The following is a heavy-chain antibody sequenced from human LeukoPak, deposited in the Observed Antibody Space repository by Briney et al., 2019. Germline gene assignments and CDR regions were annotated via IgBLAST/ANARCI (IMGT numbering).Heavy chain of an antibody. CDR3: ARRYDHNWFDP. D-gene: IGHD5-12*01. CDR1: GYTFTSYG. CDR2: IIPIFGTA. J-gene: IGHJ5*02. Sequence: ASVKVSCKASGYTFTSYGISWVRQAPGQGLEWMGGIIPIFGTANYAQKFQGRVTITTDESTSTAYMELSSLRSEDTAVYYCARRYDHNWFDPWGQGTLVTVSS. V-gene: IGHV1-69*05.